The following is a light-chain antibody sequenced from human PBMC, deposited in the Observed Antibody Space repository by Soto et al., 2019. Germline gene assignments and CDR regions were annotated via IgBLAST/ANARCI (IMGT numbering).Light chain of an antibody. V-gene: IGLV2-8*01. CDR3: KSYAGSNTYV. J-gene: IGLJ1*01. CDR1: KNDIGVYDF. CDR2: EVV. Sequence: SALAQPASAAGSPGQSVTIACTGTKNDIGVYDFVSWYQHHPGKAPRLIIYEVVQRPSGVPDRFSGAKSGNTASLTVSGLQAADEADYFCKSYAGSNTYVFGSGTKVTVL.